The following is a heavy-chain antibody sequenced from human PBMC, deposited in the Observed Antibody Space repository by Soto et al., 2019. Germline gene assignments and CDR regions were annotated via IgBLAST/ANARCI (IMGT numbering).Heavy chain of an antibody. V-gene: IGHV3-23*01. Sequence: GGSLRLSCAAAGFTFSSYAMSWVRQAPGKGLDWVSAISDTAESTYSADPVKGRFTISRDNSKNTLYLQMNSLRAEDTAVYYCVKGSNDGSPYYFDYWGQGTLVTVSS. CDR2: ISDTAEST. D-gene: IGHD6-6*01. CDR3: VKGSNDGSPYYFDY. CDR1: GFTFSSYA. J-gene: IGHJ4*02.